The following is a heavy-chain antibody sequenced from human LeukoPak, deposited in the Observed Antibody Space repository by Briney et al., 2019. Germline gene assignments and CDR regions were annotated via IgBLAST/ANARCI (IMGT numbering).Heavy chain of an antibody. CDR3: AKDQSQQWLVPLYYFDY. CDR1: GFTFSSYG. Sequence: PGRSLRLSCAASGFTFSSYGMHWVRQAPGKGLEWVAVISYDGSNKYYADSVKGRFTISRDNSKNTLYLQMNSLRAEDTAVYYCAKDQSQQWLVPLYYFDYWGQGTLVTVSS. D-gene: IGHD6-19*01. J-gene: IGHJ4*02. V-gene: IGHV3-30*18. CDR2: ISYDGSNK.